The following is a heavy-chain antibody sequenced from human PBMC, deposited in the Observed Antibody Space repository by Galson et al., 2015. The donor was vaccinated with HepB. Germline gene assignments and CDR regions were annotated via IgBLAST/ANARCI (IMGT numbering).Heavy chain of an antibody. D-gene: IGHD3-10*01. CDR2: IKSKTEGGTT. Sequence: SLRLSCAASGFTFSNAWMSWVRQAPGKGLEWVGRIKSKTEGGTTDYAAPVKGRFAISRDDSKNTLYLQMNSLKSEDTAVYYCGGSTPKYYYYGMDVWGQGTTVTVSS. CDR1: GFTFSNAW. J-gene: IGHJ6*02. V-gene: IGHV3-15*01. CDR3: GGSTPKYYYYGMDV.